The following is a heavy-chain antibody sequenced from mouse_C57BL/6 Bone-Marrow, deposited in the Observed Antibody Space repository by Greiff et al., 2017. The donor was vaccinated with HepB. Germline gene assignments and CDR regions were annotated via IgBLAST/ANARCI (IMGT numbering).Heavy chain of an antibody. CDR1: GYTFTDYY. D-gene: IGHD1-1*01. CDR3: ARPHYYGSPAWFAY. V-gene: IGHV1-26*01. J-gene: IGHJ3*01. CDR2: INPNNGGT. Sequence: VQLQQSGPELVKPGASVKISCKASGYTFTDYYMNWVKQSHGKSLEWIGDINPNNGGTSYNQKFKGKATLTVDKYSSTAYMELRSLTSEDSAVYYCARPHYYGSPAWFAYWGQWTLVTVSA.